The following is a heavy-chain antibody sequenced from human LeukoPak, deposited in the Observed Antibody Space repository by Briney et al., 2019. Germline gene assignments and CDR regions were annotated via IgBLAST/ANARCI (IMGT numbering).Heavy chain of an antibody. CDR1: GGTFISYA. V-gene: IGHV1-69*05. CDR3: ARAASYSSSGKTRKNYYFDY. CDR2: IIPIFGTA. D-gene: IGHD6-13*01. Sequence: ASVKVSCKASGGTFISYAISWVRQAPGQGLEWMGRIIPIFGTANYAQKFQGRVTITTDESTSTAYMELSSLRSEDTAVYYCARAASYSSSGKTRKNYYFDYWGQGTLVTVSS. J-gene: IGHJ4*02.